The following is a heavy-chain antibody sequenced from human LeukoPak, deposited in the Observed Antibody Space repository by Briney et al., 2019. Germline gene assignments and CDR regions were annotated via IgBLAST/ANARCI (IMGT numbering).Heavy chain of an antibody. CDR3: ARGGIAVAGRIDY. V-gene: IGHV3-30-3*01. J-gene: IGHJ4*02. Sequence: GGSLRLSCAASGFTFSSYAMHWVRQAPGKGLEWVAVLPYDGSNKYYADSVKGRFTISRDNSKNTLYLQMNSLRAEDTAVYYCARGGIAVAGRIDYWGQGTLVTVSS. D-gene: IGHD6-19*01. CDR2: LPYDGSNK. CDR1: GFTFSSYA.